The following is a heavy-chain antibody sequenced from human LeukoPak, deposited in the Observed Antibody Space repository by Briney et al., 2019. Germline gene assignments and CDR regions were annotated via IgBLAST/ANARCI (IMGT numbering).Heavy chain of an antibody. J-gene: IGHJ4*02. D-gene: IGHD1-26*01. CDR2: SRNKANSYTT. V-gene: IGHV3-72*01. CDR3: ASSPAGRYTFEY. CDR1: GFTFSDRY. Sequence: GGSLRLSCAASGFTFSDRYMDWVRQAPGKGLEWVGRSRNKANSYTTEYAASVKGRFTVSRDDSNNSLYLQMNSLKTEDTAVYXXASSPAGRYTFEYWGQGTLVTVSS.